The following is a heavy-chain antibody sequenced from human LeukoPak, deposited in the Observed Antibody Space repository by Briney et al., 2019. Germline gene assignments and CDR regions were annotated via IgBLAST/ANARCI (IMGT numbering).Heavy chain of an antibody. J-gene: IGHJ4*02. Sequence: PSETLSLTCAVYGGSLSGYYWSWIRQPPGKGLEWIGEINHSGSTNYNPSLKSRVTISVDTSKNQFSLKLSSVTAADTAVYYCARGSPYCSSTSCPFVDYWAREPWSPSPQ. D-gene: IGHD2-2*01. V-gene: IGHV4-34*01. CDR2: INHSGST. CDR3: ARGSPYCSSTSCPFVDY. CDR1: GGSLSGYY.